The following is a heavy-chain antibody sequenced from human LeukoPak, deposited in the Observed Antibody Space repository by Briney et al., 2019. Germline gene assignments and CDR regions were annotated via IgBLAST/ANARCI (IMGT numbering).Heavy chain of an antibody. Sequence: GASVKVSCKASGGTFSSYAISWVRQAPGQGLEWMGGIIPIFGTANYAQKFQGRVTITADESTSTAYMELSSLRSKDTAVYYCASPYSGSYHSHLPLDYWGQGTLVTVSS. J-gene: IGHJ4*02. CDR3: ASPYSGSYHSHLPLDY. CDR1: GGTFSSYA. V-gene: IGHV1-69*13. D-gene: IGHD1-26*01. CDR2: IIPIFGTA.